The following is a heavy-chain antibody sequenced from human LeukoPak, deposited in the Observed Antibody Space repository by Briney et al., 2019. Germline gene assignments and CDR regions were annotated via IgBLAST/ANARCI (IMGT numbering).Heavy chain of an antibody. CDR3: ARSVNEQWLVLTGDY. V-gene: IGHV3-30-3*01. J-gene: IGHJ4*02. CDR1: GFTFGSYA. D-gene: IGHD6-19*01. Sequence: GGSLRLSCAASGFTFGSYAMHWVRQAPGKGLEWVAVISYDGSNKYYADSVKGRFTISRDNSKNTLYLQMNSLRAEDTAVYYCARSVNEQWLVLTGDYWGQGTLVTVSS. CDR2: ISYDGSNK.